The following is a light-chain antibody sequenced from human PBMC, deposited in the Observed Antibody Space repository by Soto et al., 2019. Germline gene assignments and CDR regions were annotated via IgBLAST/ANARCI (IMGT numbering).Light chain of an antibody. Sequence: ELVMTKSQAALSVAPGERVTLSCSASQSVSSNLVWYQQKPGXXPRLLIFGASTRANGIPARFSGSGPGTEFTLSINSLQSEDFAVYYSQPYKDWPPITFGQGPRLEIK. CDR3: QPYKDWPPIT. J-gene: IGKJ5*01. CDR2: GAS. CDR1: QSVSSN. V-gene: IGKV3-15*01.